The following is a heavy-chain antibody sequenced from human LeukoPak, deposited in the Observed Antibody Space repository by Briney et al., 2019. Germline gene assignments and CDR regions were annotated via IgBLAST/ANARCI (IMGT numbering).Heavy chain of an antibody. CDR3: AREIFGSGSYPDF. CDR2: ISDTGGAI. V-gene: IGHV3-48*03. J-gene: IGHJ4*02. CDR1: GFAFSGYE. Sequence: QPGGSLRLSCAASGFAFSGYEMYWVRQAPGKGLEWISYISDTGGAIHYADSVKGRFTISRDNAKNSLYLQMNSLRAEDTAVYYCAREIFGSGSYPDFWGQGTLVTVSS. D-gene: IGHD3-10*01.